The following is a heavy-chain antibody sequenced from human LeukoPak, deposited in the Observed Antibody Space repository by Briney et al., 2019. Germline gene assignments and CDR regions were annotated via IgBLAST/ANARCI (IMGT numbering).Heavy chain of an antibody. CDR3: ARAMTS. D-gene: IGHD4-11*01. CDR1: GFTFSSYE. CDR2: ISSSGTII. J-gene: IGHJ4*02. V-gene: IGHV3-48*03. Sequence: GGSLRLSCTASGFTFSSYEMNWVRQAPGKGLEWVSHISSSGTIIYYADSVKGRFTISRDNAKNSLYLQMNSLRAEDTAVYYCARAMTSRGQGTLVTVSS.